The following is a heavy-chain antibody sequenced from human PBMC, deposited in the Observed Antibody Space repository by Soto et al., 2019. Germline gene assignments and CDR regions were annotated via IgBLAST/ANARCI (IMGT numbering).Heavy chain of an antibody. Sequence: QVQLVESGGGVVQPGRSLRLSCAASGFTFSSYAMHWVRQAPGKGLEWVAVISYGGSNKYYADSVKGRFTISRDNSKNTLYLQMNSLRAEDTAVYYCARDGPGPAYDYYYGMDVWGQGTTVTVSS. V-gene: IGHV3-30-3*01. J-gene: IGHJ6*02. CDR2: ISYGGSNK. CDR1: GFTFSSYA. CDR3: ARDGPGPAYDYYYGMDV.